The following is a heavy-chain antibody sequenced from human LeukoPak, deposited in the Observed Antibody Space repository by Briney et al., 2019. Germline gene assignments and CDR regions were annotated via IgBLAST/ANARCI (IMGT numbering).Heavy chain of an antibody. J-gene: IGHJ4*02. CDR1: GFTFSDHH. CDR3: TRVLTTDRGWYTFEF. CDR2: GPARNKPNSCST. Sequence: GGSLRLSCEGSGFTFSDHHTDWVRQAPGMGLEWVGRGPARNKPNSCSTQYAASVRGRFTISRDDSKNSLYLQINSLRTEDTAMYYCTRVLTTDRGWYTFEFWGQGVLVTVSS. V-gene: IGHV3-72*01. D-gene: IGHD6-19*01.